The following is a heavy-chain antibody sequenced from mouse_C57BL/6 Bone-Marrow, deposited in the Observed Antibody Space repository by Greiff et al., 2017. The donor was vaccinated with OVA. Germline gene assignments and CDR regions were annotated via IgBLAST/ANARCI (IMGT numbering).Heavy chain of an antibody. Sequence: EVMLVESGGGLVKPGGSLKLSCAASGFTFSSYAMSWVRQTPEKRLEWVATISDGGSYTYYPDNVKGRFTISRDNAKNNLYLQMSHLKSEDTAMYYCAREGFITTVVADFDVWGTGTTVTVSS. CDR3: AREGFITTVVADFDV. V-gene: IGHV5-4*01. CDR2: ISDGGSYT. D-gene: IGHD1-1*01. CDR1: GFTFSSYA. J-gene: IGHJ1*03.